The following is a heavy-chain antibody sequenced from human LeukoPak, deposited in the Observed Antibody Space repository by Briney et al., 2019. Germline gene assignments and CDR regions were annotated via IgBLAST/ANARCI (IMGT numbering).Heavy chain of an antibody. V-gene: IGHV3-21*06. Sequence: GGSLRLSCTASGFTFRRYTMNWVRQAPGKGLEWVSSVSSNSAYLYYADSVRGRLTVFRDNTQNTLYLQLGSLRAEDTALYYCAREGLLTRLSSSDAFDIWGQGTMVTVSS. D-gene: IGHD3-9*01. CDR1: GFTFRRYT. J-gene: IGHJ3*02. CDR2: VSSNSAYL. CDR3: AREGLLTRLSSSDAFDI.